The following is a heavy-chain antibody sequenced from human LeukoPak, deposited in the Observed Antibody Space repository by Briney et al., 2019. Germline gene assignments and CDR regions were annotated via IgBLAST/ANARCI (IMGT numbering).Heavy chain of an antibody. V-gene: IGHV1-69*05. Sequence: ASVKVSCKASGGTFSSYAISWVRQAPGQGLEWMGGIIPIFGTANYAQKFQGRVTITTDESTSTAYMELSSLRSEDTAAYYCARESKGLLLWFGESDYYFDYWGQGTLVTVSS. CDR2: IIPIFGTA. CDR3: ARESKGLLLWFGESDYYFDY. J-gene: IGHJ4*02. D-gene: IGHD3-10*01. CDR1: GGTFSSYA.